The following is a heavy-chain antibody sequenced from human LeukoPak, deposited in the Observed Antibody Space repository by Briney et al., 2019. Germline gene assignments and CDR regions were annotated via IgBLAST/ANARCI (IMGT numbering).Heavy chain of an antibody. CDR3: AKFFVQGDSKGFDP. CDR2: FDPEDGET. V-gene: IGHV1-24*01. J-gene: IGHJ5*02. D-gene: IGHD4-11*01. Sequence: GASVKVSCKVSGYTLTELSMHWVRQAPGKGLEWMGGFDPEDGETIYAQKFRGRVTMTEDTSTDTAYMELSSLRSEDTAVYYCAKFFVQGDSKGFDPWGQGTLVTVSS. CDR1: GYTLTELS.